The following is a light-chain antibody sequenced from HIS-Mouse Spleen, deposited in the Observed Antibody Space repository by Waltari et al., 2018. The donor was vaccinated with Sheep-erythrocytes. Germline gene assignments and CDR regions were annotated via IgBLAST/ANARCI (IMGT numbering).Light chain of an antibody. CDR1: SSDVGSYNL. CDR3: CSYAGSSTPWV. V-gene: IGLV2-23*01. J-gene: IGLJ3*02. CDR2: EGS. Sequence: SCTGTSSDVGSYNLVSWYQQHPGKPPKLMIYEGSKRPSGVSNRFSGSKSGNTASLTISGLQAEDEADYYCCSYAGSSTPWVFGGGTKLTVL.